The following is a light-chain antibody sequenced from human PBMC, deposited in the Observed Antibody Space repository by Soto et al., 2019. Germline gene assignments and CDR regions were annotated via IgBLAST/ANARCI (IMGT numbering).Light chain of an antibody. CDR3: QSYDSRLRSYV. V-gene: IGLV1-40*01. CDR1: SSSIGAGYD. CDR2: GNS. Sequence: QSALTQPPSVSGAPGQRVTISCTGSSSSIGAGYDVHWYQQLPGTAPKLLIYGNSNRPSGVPDRFSGSKSGTSASLAITGLQAEDEADYYCQSYDSRLRSYVFGTGTKLTVL. J-gene: IGLJ1*01.